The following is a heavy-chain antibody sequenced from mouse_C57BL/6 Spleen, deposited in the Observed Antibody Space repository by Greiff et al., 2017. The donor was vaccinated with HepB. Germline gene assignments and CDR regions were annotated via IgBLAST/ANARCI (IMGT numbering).Heavy chain of an antibody. D-gene: IGHD2-10*02. CDR3: ARRGGYGNYGYAMDY. Sequence: QVQLQQPGAELVMPGASVKLSCKASGYTFTSYWMHWVKQRPGQGLEWIGEIDPSDSYTNYNQKFKGKSTLTVDKSSSTAYMQLSSLTSEDSAVYYCARRGGYGNYGYAMDYWGQGTSVTVSS. J-gene: IGHJ4*01. CDR1: GYTFTSYW. CDR2: IDPSDSYT. V-gene: IGHV1-69*01.